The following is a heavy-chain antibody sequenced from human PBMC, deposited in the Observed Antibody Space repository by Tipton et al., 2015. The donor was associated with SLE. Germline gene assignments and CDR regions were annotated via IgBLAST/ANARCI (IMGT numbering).Heavy chain of an antibody. J-gene: IGHJ4*02. Sequence: GSLRLSCAASGFTFSSYSMNWVRQAPGKGLEWISYISSSSSDIFYADSVKGRFTISRDNAKNSLYLQMNSLRAEDTAVYYCARDLNCGGDCPDYWGQGTLVTVSS. D-gene: IGHD2-21*01. V-gene: IGHV3-48*01. CDR2: ISSSSSDI. CDR3: ARDLNCGGDCPDY. CDR1: GFTFSSYS.